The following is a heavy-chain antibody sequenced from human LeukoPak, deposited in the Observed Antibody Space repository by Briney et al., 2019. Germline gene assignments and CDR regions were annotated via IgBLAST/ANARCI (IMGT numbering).Heavy chain of an antibody. J-gene: IGHJ6*02. CDR2: ISNNGGYT. V-gene: IGHV3-23*01. D-gene: IGHD5-24*01. CDR1: GFTFSSSA. Sequence: GGSLRLSCAASGFTFSSSAMSWVRQAPGKGLEWVSAISNNGGYTYYADSVQGRFTISRDNSKNTLYLQMNSLRAEDTAVYYCAREMYYYGMDVWGQGTTVTVSS. CDR3: AREMYYYGMDV.